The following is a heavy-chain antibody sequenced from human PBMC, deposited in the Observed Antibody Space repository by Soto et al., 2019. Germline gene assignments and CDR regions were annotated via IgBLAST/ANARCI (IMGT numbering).Heavy chain of an antibody. D-gene: IGHD3-10*01. CDR1: GGSFSGYY. Sequence: SETLSLTCAVYGGSFSGYYWSWIRQPPGKGLEWIGEINHSGSTNYNPSLKSRVTISVDTSKNQFSLKLSSVTAADTAVYYCARPYHYGSGTRAFQHWGQGTLVTVSS. J-gene: IGHJ1*01. CDR3: ARPYHYGSGTRAFQH. V-gene: IGHV4-34*01. CDR2: INHSGST.